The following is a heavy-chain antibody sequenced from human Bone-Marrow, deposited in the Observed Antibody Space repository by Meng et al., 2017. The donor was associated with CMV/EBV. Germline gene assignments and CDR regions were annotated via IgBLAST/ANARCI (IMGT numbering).Heavy chain of an antibody. Sequence: GESLKISCAASGFTFSSYSMNWVRQAPGKGLEWVSYISSSSSTIYYADSVKGRFTISRDNAKNSLYLQMNSLRAEDTAVYYCAKVAAGSWDWVDPWGEGTLVTVSS. CDR2: ISSSSSTI. CDR3: AKVAAGSWDWVDP. CDR1: GFTFSSYS. D-gene: IGHD6-13*01. J-gene: IGHJ5*02. V-gene: IGHV3-48*04.